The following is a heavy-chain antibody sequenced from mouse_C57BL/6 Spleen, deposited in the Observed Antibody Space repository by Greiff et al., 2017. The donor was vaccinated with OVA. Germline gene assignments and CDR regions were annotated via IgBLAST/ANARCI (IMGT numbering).Heavy chain of an antibody. D-gene: IGHD1-1*01. CDR2: IYPGSGST. V-gene: IGHV1-55*01. CDR3: AVTVVATRPFDY. Sequence: QVQLQQPGAELVKPGASVKLSCKASGYTFTSYWITWVKQTPGQGLEWIGDIYPGSGSTNYNEKLKSKATLTVDTSSSTAYMQLSSLTSEDSAVYYCAVTVVATRPFDYWGQGTTLTVSS. J-gene: IGHJ2*01. CDR1: GYTFTSYW.